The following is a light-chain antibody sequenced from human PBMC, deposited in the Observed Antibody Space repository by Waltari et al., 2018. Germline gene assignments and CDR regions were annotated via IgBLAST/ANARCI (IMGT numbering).Light chain of an antibody. J-gene: IGKJ1*01. CDR3: QHYKTSSRT. V-gene: IGKV1-5*03. CDR2: KAS. CDR1: QSIDSW. Sequence: DIQMTQSPSTLSASVGDRVTITCRASQSIDSWLALYQQRPGEVPKPLIYKASSLESGVPARFSGGGSATEFTLTISSLQPDDFATYYCQHYKTSSRTFGQGTKVEIK.